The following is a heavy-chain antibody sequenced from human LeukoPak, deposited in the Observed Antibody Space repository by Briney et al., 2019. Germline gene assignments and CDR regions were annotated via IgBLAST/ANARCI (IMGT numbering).Heavy chain of an antibody. V-gene: IGHV4-4*07. Sequence: PSETLSLTCTVSGGSISSYYWSWIRQPAGKGLEWIGRIYTSGSTNYNPSLKSRVTISVDTSKNQFSLKLSSVTAADTAVYYCARLSSSWYPQGEYYFDYWGQGTLVTVSS. J-gene: IGHJ4*02. CDR3: ARLSSSWYPQGEYYFDY. D-gene: IGHD6-13*01. CDR2: IYTSGST. CDR1: GGSISSYY.